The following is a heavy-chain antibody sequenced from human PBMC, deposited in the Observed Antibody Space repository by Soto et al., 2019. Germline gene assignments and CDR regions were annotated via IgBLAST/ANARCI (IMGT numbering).Heavy chain of an antibody. J-gene: IGHJ5*02. CDR2: IGGDDKT. D-gene: IGHD1-26*01. CDR3: AKDAVHYNGKWDWFDP. V-gene: IGHV3-23*01. CDR1: GFTFSNYA. Sequence: EVQLLESGGALVQPGGSLKLSCAASGFTFSNYAMSWVRQAPGKGPEWVSSIGGDDKTNYADSVKGRFTISRDNSKNRLYLQLNGLRVEDTAIYYCAKDAVHYNGKWDWFDPWGQGTLVTVSS.